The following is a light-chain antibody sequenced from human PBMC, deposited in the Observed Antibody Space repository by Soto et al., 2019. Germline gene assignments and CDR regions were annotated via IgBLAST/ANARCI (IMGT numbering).Light chain of an antibody. CDR1: QTVSSN. J-gene: IGKJ1*01. V-gene: IGKV3D-20*02. CDR3: QQSYSFPRT. Sequence: EIVLTQSPATLSLSPGERSTLSFRASQTVSSNLAWYQQKPGQAPRLLIYGASSRATGIPDRFSGSGSGTDFTLTISRLEPEDSATYYCQQSYSFPRTCGQGTKGDIK. CDR2: GAS.